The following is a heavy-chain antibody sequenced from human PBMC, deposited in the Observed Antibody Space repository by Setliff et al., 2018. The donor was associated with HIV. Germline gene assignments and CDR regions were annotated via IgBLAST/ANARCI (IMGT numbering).Heavy chain of an antibody. CDR3: AREYDVLLWIGSQYGRGNLDS. J-gene: IGHJ4*02. CDR2: IIPILDMT. V-gene: IGHV1-69*10. CDR1: GGTFSNYC. D-gene: IGHD3-10*01. Sequence: SVKVSCKASGGTFSNYCISWVRQAPGQGLEWVGGIIPILDMTNYAQKFQDRVTITADKSTSTVYMELSSLRSEDTAVYYCAREYDVLLWIGSQYGRGNLDSWGQGTPVTVSS.